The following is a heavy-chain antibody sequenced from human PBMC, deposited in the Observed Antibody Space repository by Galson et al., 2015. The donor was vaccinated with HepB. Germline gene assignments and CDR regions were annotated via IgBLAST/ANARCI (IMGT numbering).Heavy chain of an antibody. J-gene: IGHJ4*02. V-gene: IGHV3-23*01. CDR1: GFTFSNYP. D-gene: IGHD2-8*02. CDR3: ARAGLSLPVAI. CDR2: ITINGGNT. Sequence: SLRLSCAASGFTFSNYPMCWVRQAPGKGLEWVSSITINGGNTYYADSVKGRITSSRDNSKNTLSLQMNSLIAEDTAIYYYARAGLSLPVAIWGQGPLVTVPS.